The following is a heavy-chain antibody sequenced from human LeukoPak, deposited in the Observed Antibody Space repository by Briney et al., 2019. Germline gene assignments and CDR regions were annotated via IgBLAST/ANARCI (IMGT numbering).Heavy chain of an antibody. V-gene: IGHV3-23*01. CDR1: GFTFTTYW. D-gene: IGHD2-21*02. CDR3: AKDRLLNCRGDCYIFDY. CDR2: ISGSGDST. J-gene: IGHJ4*02. Sequence: GGSLRLSCAASGFTFTTYWMSWVRQAPGKGLEWVSSISGSGDSTFYADSVKGRFSISRDNSKNTLYLQVNGLRTEDTAVYYCAKDRLLNCRGDCYIFDYWGQGTVVTVSS.